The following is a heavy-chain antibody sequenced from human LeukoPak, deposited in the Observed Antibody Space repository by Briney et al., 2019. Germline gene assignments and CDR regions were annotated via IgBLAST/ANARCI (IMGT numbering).Heavy chain of an antibody. Sequence: GGSLRLSCAASGFTFSSYSMNWVRQAPEKGLEWVSCISSSSSYIYYADSVKGRFTISRDNAKNSLYLQMNSLRAEDMAVYYCAKRAVLRFLEWSNWFDPWGQGTLVTVSS. V-gene: IGHV3-21*01. D-gene: IGHD3-3*01. J-gene: IGHJ5*02. CDR2: ISSSSSYI. CDR1: GFTFSSYS. CDR3: AKRAVLRFLEWSNWFDP.